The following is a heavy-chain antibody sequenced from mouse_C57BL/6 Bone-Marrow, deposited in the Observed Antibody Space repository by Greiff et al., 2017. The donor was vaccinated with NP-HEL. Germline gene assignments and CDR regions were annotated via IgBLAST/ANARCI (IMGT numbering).Heavy chain of an antibody. CDR1: GFNIKNTY. Sequence: DVQLQESVAELVRPGASVKLSCTASGFNIKNTYMHWVKQRPEQGLEWIGRIDPADGNTKYAPKFQGKATRTADTSSNTAYLQLSSLTSEDTAIYYCARALYGRYWYFDVWGTGTTVTVSS. J-gene: IGHJ1*03. D-gene: IGHD1-1*01. CDR3: ARALYGRYWYFDV. CDR2: IDPADGNT. V-gene: IGHV14-3*01.